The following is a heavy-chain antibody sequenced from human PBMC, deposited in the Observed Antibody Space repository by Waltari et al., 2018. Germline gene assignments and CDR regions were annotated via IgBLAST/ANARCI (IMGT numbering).Heavy chain of an antibody. V-gene: IGHV1-69*12. CDR3: ARSDSSGPYYYYYMDV. J-gene: IGHJ6*03. CDR1: GGTFSSYA. CDR2: IIPIFGTA. D-gene: IGHD2-15*01. Sequence: QVQLVQSGAEVKKPGSSVKVSCKASGGTFSSYAISWVRQAPGQGLEWRGGIIPIFGTANYAQKFQGRVTITADEATSTAYMELSSLRSEDTAVYYCARSDSSGPYYYYYMDVWGKGTTVTISS.